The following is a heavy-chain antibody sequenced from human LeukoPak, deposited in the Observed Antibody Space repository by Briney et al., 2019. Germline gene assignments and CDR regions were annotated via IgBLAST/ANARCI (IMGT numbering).Heavy chain of an antibody. V-gene: IGHV3-66*01. CDR2: IYSGGST. CDR1: GFTVSSNY. J-gene: IGHJ6*02. D-gene: IGHD5-12*01. Sequence: PGGSLRLSCAASGFTVSSNYMSWVRQAPGKGLEWDSVIYSGGSTYYADSVKGRFTISRDNSKNTLYLQTNSLRAEDTAVYYCAREGGYSGYHIMDYYYYGMDVWGQGTTVTVSS. CDR3: AREGGYSGYHIMDYYYYGMDV.